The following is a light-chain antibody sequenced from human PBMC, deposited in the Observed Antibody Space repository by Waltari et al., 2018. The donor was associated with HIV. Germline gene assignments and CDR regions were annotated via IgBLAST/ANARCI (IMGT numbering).Light chain of an antibody. CDR2: KDS. J-gene: IGLJ3*02. Sequence: SYELTQLASVSVSPGQTDRSTSTGDALPKQYAFWYQQGRGQAPVLGIYKDSERPSGIPRRFAVSRSGITVTLTTRGVGAEDEADNSCQSAVSSGTWVFGGGTKLTVL. CDR1: ALPKQY. CDR3: QSAVSSGTWV. V-gene: IGLV3-25*03.